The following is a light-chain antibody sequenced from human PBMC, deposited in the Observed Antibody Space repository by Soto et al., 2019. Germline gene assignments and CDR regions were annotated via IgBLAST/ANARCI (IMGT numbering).Light chain of an antibody. CDR2: GAS. Sequence: EIVLTQSPGTLYSSPGERAALSCRASQSVSSNLAWYQQKPGQAPRLLIYGASTRANGIPARFSGSGSGTELTLTISSLQSEDFAVYYCQQYNNWPPWTFGQGTQVDIK. CDR1: QSVSSN. J-gene: IGKJ1*01. CDR3: QQYNNWPPWT. V-gene: IGKV3-15*01.